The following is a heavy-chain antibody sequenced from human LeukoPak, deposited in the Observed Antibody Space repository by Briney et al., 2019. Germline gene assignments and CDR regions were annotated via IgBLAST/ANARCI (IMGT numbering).Heavy chain of an antibody. Sequence: ASVKVSCKASGYTFTGYYMHWVRQAPGQGLEWMGWINPNSGGTNYAQKFQGRVTMTRDTSISTAYMELSRLRSDDTAVYYCARGPYYASGSPRREGMDVWGQGTTVTVSS. CDR3: ARGPYYASGSPRREGMDV. J-gene: IGHJ6*02. CDR1: GYTFTGYY. D-gene: IGHD3-10*01. CDR2: INPNSGGT. V-gene: IGHV1-2*02.